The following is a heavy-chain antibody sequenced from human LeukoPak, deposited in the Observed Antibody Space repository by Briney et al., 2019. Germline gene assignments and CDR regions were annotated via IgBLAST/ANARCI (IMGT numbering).Heavy chain of an antibody. CDR1: GGSITNTNY. J-gene: IGHJ4*02. CDR3: AREGGPYRPLDY. Sequence: TSETLSLTCGVSGGSITNTNYWTWVRTPPGKGLEWIGEVNLQGSTNYNPSLMGRVAIAVDTSENHISLQLTSVTAADTAVYYCAREGGPYRPLDYSGQGTLVTVSS. V-gene: IGHV4-4*02. CDR2: VNLQGST.